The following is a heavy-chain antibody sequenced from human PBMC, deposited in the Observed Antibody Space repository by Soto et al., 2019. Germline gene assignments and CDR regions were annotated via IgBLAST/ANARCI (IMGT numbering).Heavy chain of an antibody. J-gene: IGHJ4*02. V-gene: IGHV2-70*04. D-gene: IGHD6-13*01. CDR1: GFSFSTNGVR. CDR2: IDWDDDK. CDR3: ARAPYSSRWYGEYFDY. Sequence: SGPTLVNPTQTLTLTCTFSGFSFSTNGVRVSWIRQPPGKALEWLARIDWDDDKFYSTSLRTRLTISKDTSKNQVVLTMTNMDPVDTAPYYRARAPYSSRWYGEYFDYRGQGALVTVSS.